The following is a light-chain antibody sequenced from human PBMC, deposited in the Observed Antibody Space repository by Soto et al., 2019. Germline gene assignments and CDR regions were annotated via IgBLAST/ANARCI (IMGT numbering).Light chain of an antibody. CDR1: QSISGY. CDR2: DAS. J-gene: IGKJ2*01. Sequence: EIVLTQSPATLSLSPGERATLSCRASQSISGYLAWYQQKPGQAPRLLIYDASNRATGISARFSGSGSGTDFTLTISSLEPEDFAVYYCQQRSNWPPMYTFGQGTNLEIK. V-gene: IGKV3-11*01. CDR3: QQRSNWPPMYT.